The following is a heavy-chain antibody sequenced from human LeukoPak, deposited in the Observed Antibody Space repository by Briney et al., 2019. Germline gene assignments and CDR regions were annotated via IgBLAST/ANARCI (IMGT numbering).Heavy chain of an antibody. CDR2: IGESGSPV. Sequence: GSLRLSCGGSGFIFRDFGMTWVRQTAGRGLEWLSYIGESGSPVFYADSVKGRFSVSRDNAKKSLFLQMNGLRVEDTGIYYCARIGSTGTYNRDFQYWGPGTLVVVSS. D-gene: IGHD1-26*01. J-gene: IGHJ1*01. CDR3: ARIGSTGTYNRDFQY. CDR1: GFIFRDFG. V-gene: IGHV3-48*03.